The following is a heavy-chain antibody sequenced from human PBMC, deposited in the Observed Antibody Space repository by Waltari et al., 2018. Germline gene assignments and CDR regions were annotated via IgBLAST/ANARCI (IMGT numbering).Heavy chain of an antibody. CDR3: VRAASGLDI. V-gene: IGHV3-72*01. J-gene: IGHJ3*02. Sequence: EVQVVQSGGGLVQPGGSLRLSCEASRFTLSDFYMDWVRQAPGKGLEGVVRSREKANSYITEYAASVEGRFSSSRDDSRNSLYLQMNSLKTEDTAMYYCVRAASGLDIWGQGTMVTVSS. CDR1: RFTLSDFY. CDR2: SREKANSYIT. D-gene: IGHD6-25*01.